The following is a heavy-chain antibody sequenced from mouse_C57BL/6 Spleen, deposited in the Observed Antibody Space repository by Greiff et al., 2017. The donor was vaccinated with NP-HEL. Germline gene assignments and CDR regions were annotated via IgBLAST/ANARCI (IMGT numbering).Heavy chain of an antibody. CDR2: INSDGGST. D-gene: IGHD2-4*01. J-gene: IGHJ1*03. CDR1: EYEFPSHD. V-gene: IGHV5-2*03. CDR3: ARHVINGSYFEV. Sequence: EVMLVESGGGLVQPGESLKLSCESNEYEFPSHDMSWVSKTPEKRLELVAAINSDGGSTYYPDTMERRVIISRDHTKKTLYLQMSRLRHEDTALYYCARHVINGSYFEVWGTGTTVTVSS.